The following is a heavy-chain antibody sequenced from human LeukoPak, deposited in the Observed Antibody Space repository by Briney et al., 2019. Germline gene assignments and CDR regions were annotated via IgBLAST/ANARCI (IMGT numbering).Heavy chain of an antibody. D-gene: IGHD2-2*01. CDR3: ARDLSTIEGAFDY. CDR2: IYYSGRT. CDR1: GGSISSSSYY. V-gene: IGHV4-39*07. J-gene: IGHJ4*02. Sequence: SETLSLTCTVSGGSISSSSYYWGWIRRPPGKGLEWIGSIYYSGRTYYNPSLKSRVTISVDTSKNQFSLKLSSVTAADTAVYFCARDLSTIEGAFDYWGQGTLVTVSS.